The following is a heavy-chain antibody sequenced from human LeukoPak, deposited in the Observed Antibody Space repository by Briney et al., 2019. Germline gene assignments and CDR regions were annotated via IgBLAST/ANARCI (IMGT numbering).Heavy chain of an antibody. J-gene: IGHJ6*02. V-gene: IGHV3-53*01. CDR2: IYSGGNT. CDR3: ARDMRDFWSGYYYYGMDV. Sequence: GGSLRLSCAASGVTFSSYAMSWVRQAPGKGLEWVSLIYSGGNTYYADSVRGRFTISRDNSKNTLYLQMNSLRAEDTAVYYCARDMRDFWSGYYYYGMDVWGQGTTVTVSS. CDR1: GVTFSSYA. D-gene: IGHD3-3*01.